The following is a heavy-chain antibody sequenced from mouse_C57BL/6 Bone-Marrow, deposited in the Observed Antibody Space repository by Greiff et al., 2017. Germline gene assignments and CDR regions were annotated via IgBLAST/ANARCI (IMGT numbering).Heavy chain of an antibody. Sequence: DVQLQESGAELVRPGASVKLSCTASGFHIQDDNMHWVKQRPEQGLEWTGWIDPENGVTEYASKFQGTATITADTSSNTAYLQLRSLASEDTAVYYFTTIGYDPYWYFDVWGTGTTVTVSS. D-gene: IGHD2-2*01. CDR2: IDPENGVT. J-gene: IGHJ1*03. CDR3: TTIGYDPYWYFDV. V-gene: IGHV14-4*01. CDR1: GFHIQDDN.